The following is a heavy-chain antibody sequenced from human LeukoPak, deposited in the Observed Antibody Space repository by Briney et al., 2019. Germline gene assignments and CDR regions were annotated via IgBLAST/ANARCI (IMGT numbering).Heavy chain of an antibody. V-gene: IGHV3-23*01. CDR2: ISGSGDNT. CDR1: GFTFSSYS. CDR3: TKDFRGSGYFFDY. J-gene: IGHJ4*02. Sequence: GGSLRLSCAASGFTFSSYSMNWVRQAPGKGLEWVSAISGSGDNTFYAGSVRGRFTISRDNSKNTLYLQMDSLRAEDRAIYYCTKDFRGSGYFFDYWGQGTPVTVSS. D-gene: IGHD3-10*01.